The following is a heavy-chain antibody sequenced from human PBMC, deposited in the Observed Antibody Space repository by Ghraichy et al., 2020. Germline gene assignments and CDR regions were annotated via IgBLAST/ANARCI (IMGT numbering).Heavy chain of an antibody. D-gene: IGHD3-10*01. Sequence: SETLSLTCAVYGGSFSGYYWSWIRQPPGKGLEWIGEINHSGSTNYNPSLKSRVTISVDTSKNQFSLKLSSVTAADTAVYYCARDYYGSGSWGFDYWGQGTLVTVSS. J-gene: IGHJ4*02. CDR1: GGSFSGYY. CDR3: ARDYYGSGSWGFDY. CDR2: INHSGST. V-gene: IGHV4-34*01.